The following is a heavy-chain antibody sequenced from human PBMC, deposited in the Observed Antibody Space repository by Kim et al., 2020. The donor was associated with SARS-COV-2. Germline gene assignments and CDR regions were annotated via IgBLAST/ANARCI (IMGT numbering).Heavy chain of an antibody. V-gene: IGHV4-39*01. J-gene: IGHJ4*02. Sequence: SETLSLTCTVSGGSISSSSYYWGWIRQPPGKGLEWIGSIYYSGSTYYNPSLKSRVTISVDTSKNQFSLKLSSVTAADTAVYYCARGKKSFGFDYWGQGTLVTVSS. D-gene: IGHD3-10*01. CDR3: ARGKKSFGFDY. CDR2: IYYSGST. CDR1: GGSISSSSYY.